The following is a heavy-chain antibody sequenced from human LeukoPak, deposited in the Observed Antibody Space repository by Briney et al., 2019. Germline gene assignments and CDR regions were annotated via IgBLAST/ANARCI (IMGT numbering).Heavy chain of an antibody. Sequence: SETLSLTCTVSGGSISSSSYYWGWIRQPPGKGLEWIGSIYYSGSTYYNPSRKSRVTISVDTSKNQFSLKLSSVTAADTAVYYCARQTYYYDSSGYYHYYFDYWGQGTLVTVSS. CDR3: ARQTYYYDSSGYYHYYFDY. D-gene: IGHD3-22*01. V-gene: IGHV4-39*01. J-gene: IGHJ4*02. CDR1: GGSISSSSYY. CDR2: IYYSGST.